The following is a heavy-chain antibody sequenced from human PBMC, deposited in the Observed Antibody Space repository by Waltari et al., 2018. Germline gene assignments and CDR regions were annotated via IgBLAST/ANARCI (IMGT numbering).Heavy chain of an antibody. Sequence: EVQLVESGGGLVQPGGSLRLSCAVSGFTLSSLWMSWFRQAPGKGLEWVANIKQDGSEIYYVDSVKGRFTISRDNAKNSLYLQMNSLTTEDTAVYYCAGGGGFLCDVWGQGTLGTVSS. CDR1: GFTLSSLW. J-gene: IGHJ3*01. V-gene: IGHV3-7*01. D-gene: IGHD3-3*01. CDR3: AGGGGFLCDV. CDR2: IKQDGSEI.